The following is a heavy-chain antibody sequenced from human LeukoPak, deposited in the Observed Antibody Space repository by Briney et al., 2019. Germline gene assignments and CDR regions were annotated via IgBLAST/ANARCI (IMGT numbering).Heavy chain of an antibody. D-gene: IGHD5-24*01. CDR2: ISGTSIYI. V-gene: IGHV3-21*01. CDR1: GVTFSSYA. J-gene: IGHJ4*02. CDR3: ARLRDGYTDFDY. Sequence: GGSLRLSCAASGVTFSSYAMHWVRQAPGKGLEWVSSISGTSIYIYYADSVRGRFTISRDTARNSPYLQINSLRAEDTAVYYCARLRDGYTDFDYWGQGTLVTVSS.